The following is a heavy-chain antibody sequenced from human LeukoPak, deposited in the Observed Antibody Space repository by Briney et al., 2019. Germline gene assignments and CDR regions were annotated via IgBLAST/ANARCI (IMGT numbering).Heavy chain of an antibody. CDR3: ARDWGYYYMDV. Sequence: SETLSLTCAVYGGSFSGYYWSWIRQPPGKGLEWIGEINHSGSTNYNPSLKSRVTISVDTSKNQFSLKLSSVTAADTAVYYCARDWGYYYMDVWGKGTTVTISS. D-gene: IGHD2-15*01. CDR1: GGSFSGYY. J-gene: IGHJ6*03. V-gene: IGHV4-34*01. CDR2: INHSGST.